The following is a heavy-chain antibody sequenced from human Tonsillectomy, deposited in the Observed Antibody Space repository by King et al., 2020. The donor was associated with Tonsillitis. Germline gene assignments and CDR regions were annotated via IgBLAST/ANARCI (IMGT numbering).Heavy chain of an antibody. CDR3: ARDSELWFGENDY. J-gene: IGHJ4*02. CDR1: GYTFTGYY. V-gene: IGHV1-2*02. Sequence: VQLVESGAEVKKPGASVKVSCKASGYTFTGYYMHWVRQAPGQGLEWLGWINPNSGGTNYAQKFQGRVTRTRDTSISTAYMELSRLRSDDTAVYYCARDSELWFGENDYWGQGTLVTVSS. D-gene: IGHD3-10*01. CDR2: INPNSGGT.